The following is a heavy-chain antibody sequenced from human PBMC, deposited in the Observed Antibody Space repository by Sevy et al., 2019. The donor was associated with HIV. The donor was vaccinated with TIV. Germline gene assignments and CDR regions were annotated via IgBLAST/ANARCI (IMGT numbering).Heavy chain of an antibody. J-gene: IGHJ3*02. CDR2: IYSGGST. CDR1: GFTVSSNY. Sequence: GGSLRLSCAASGFTVSSNYMSWVRQAPGKGLEWVSVIYSGGSTYYADSVKGRFTISRDDSKNTLYLQMNSLRAEDTAVYYCARDSSRVGAFDIWGQGTMVTVSS. V-gene: IGHV3-53*01. CDR3: ARDSSRVGAFDI. D-gene: IGHD2-2*01.